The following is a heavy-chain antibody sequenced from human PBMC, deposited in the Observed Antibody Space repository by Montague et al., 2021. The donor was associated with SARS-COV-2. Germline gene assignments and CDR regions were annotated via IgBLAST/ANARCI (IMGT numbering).Heavy chain of an antibody. Sequence: SETLSLTCTMSGGSITYSSYYWGWIRLPPGKGLEWIGSIYYSGTAYYNASLKSRVTMSLDMSKNQLSLRLKSTTAADTAVYFCARGTFYYGSGSDYNNWFDSWGQGTLVTVSS. CDR2: IYYSGTA. D-gene: IGHD3-10*01. CDR1: GGSITYSSYY. CDR3: ARGTFYYGSGSDYNNWFDS. V-gene: IGHV4-39*07. J-gene: IGHJ5*01.